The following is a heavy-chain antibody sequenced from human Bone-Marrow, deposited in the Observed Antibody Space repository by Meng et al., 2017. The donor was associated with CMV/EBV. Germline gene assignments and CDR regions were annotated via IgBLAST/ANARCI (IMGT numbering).Heavy chain of an antibody. CDR2: IYSDVSST. Sequence: GGSLRLSCAASGFTFSDYYMTWVRQAPGKGLEWVSVIYSDVSSTYYAESVKGRFTISRDNSKNMLYLQMNSLRVEDTAVYYCVKAAVGLTPGNWGQGTLVTVSS. D-gene: IGHD1-26*01. CDR1: GFTFSDYY. CDR3: VKAAVGLTPGN. J-gene: IGHJ4*02. V-gene: IGHV3-23*03.